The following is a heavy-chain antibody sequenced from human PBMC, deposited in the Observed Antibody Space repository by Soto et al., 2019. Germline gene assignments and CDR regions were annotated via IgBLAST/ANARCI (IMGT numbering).Heavy chain of an antibody. Sequence: SETLSLTCTVSGGSISSGCYYWGWNRQHPGKGKEWIGYIYYSGSTYYNPSLKSRVTISVDTSKNQFSLKLSSVTAADTSVYYCARGQLSYSKYVGFDYWGQGTQVTVSS. CDR3: ARGQLSYSKYVGFDY. V-gene: IGHV4-31*03. CDR1: GGSISSGCYY. CDR2: IYYSGST. J-gene: IGHJ4*02. D-gene: IGHD4-4*01.